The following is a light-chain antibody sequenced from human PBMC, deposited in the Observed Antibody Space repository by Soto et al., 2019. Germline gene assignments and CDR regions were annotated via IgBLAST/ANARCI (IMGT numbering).Light chain of an antibody. J-gene: IGKJ4*01. V-gene: IGKV1-33*01. Sequence: DIQMTQSPSSLSASVGARVPITCQASQDISNYLNWYQQKPGKAPKLLIYDASNLETGVPSRFSGSGSGTDFTFTISSLQPEDIATYYCQQYDNLPFGGGTKVDIK. CDR3: QQYDNLP. CDR2: DAS. CDR1: QDISNY.